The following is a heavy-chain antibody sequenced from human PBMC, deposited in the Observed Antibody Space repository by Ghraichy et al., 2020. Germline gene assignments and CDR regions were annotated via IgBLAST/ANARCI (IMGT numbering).Heavy chain of an antibody. J-gene: IGHJ4*02. Sequence: RGSLRLSCAASGFSFNGYAMSWVRQAPGEGLEWVSTIGGRSDLTYYADSVKGRFTVSRDNSKNTLYLQMNSLRAEDTAVYYCATDRIWGDLKYDHWGQGTLVTVS. D-gene: IGHD2-21*01. CDR2: IGGRSDLT. V-gene: IGHV3-23*01. CDR1: GFSFNGYA. CDR3: ATDRIWGDLKYDH.